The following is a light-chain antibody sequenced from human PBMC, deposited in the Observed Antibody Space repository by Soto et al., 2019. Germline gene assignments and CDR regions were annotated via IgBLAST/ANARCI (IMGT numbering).Light chain of an antibody. CDR2: DVK. CDR3: CSYAGDYTFV. J-gene: IGLJ1*01. CDR1: SSDVGVYNY. V-gene: IGLV2-11*01. Sequence: SALTQPRSVSGSPGQSVTISCTGTSSDVGVYNYVTWYQQYPGKAPKVMIYDVKTRPSGVPDRFSGSKSGNTASLTISGLQAEDEADYYCCSYAGDYTFVFGTGTKVTVL.